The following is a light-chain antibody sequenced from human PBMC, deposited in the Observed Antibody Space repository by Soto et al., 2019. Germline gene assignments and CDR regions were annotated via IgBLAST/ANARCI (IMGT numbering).Light chain of an antibody. CDR1: QSVSSSY. CDR3: QQRSNWPWT. J-gene: IGKJ1*01. V-gene: IGKV3-11*01. CDR2: DAS. Sequence: EIVLTQSPGTLSLSPGERATLSCRASQSVSSSYLAWYQQRPGQAPRLLIYDASNRATGIPARFSGSGSGTDFTLTISSLEPEDFAVYYCQQRSNWPWTFGQGTKGGYQ.